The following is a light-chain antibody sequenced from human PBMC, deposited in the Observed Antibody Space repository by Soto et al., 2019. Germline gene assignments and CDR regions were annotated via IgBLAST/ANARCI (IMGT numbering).Light chain of an antibody. CDR1: SSNIGAGYD. V-gene: IGLV1-40*01. J-gene: IGLJ2*01. CDR3: QSYDSSLSGWVV. Sequence: QSVLTQPPSVSGAPGQRVTISCTGSSSNIGAGYDVHWYQQVPGTAPKLLIFNNNNRPSGVPDRFSGSKSGTSASLAITGLQAEDEADYYCQSYDSSLSGWVVFGGGTQLTVL. CDR2: NNN.